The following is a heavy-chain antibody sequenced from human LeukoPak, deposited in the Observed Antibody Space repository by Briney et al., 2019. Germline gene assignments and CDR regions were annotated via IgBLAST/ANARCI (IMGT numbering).Heavy chain of an antibody. CDR3: AKDAMKGFDY. Sequence: GGSLRLSCAASGFTFSSYGMHWVRQAPGKGLEWVAVISYDGSNKYYADSVKGRYTISRDNSKNTLYLQMNSLRAEDTAVYYCAKDAMKGFDYWGQGTLVTVSS. V-gene: IGHV3-30*18. CDR1: GFTFSSYG. CDR2: ISYDGSNK. J-gene: IGHJ4*02.